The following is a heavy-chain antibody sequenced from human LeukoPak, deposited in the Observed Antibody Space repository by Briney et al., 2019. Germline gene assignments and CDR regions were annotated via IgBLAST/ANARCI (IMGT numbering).Heavy chain of an antibody. CDR1: GFTFSSYC. CDR2: ISGSGDYT. CDR3: AKGSAAGRPYYFDY. D-gene: IGHD2-21*01. V-gene: IGHV3-23*01. Sequence: PGGSLRLSCAASGFTFSSYCMSWVRQAQGKGLEWVSAISGSGDYTYHADSVKGRFTISRDNSKNTLYLQMYSLRAEDTAVYYCAKGSAAGRPYYFDYWGQGTLVTVSS. J-gene: IGHJ4*02.